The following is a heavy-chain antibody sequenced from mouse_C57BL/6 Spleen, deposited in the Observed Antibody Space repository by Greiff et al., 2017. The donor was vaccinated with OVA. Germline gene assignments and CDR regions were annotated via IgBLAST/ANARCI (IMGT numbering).Heavy chain of an antibody. CDR3: AREEIILRGSSPFAY. V-gene: IGHV3-6*01. Sequence: EVKLMESGPGLVKPSQSLSLTCSVTGYSITSGYYWNWIRQFPGNKLEWMGYISYDGSNNYNPSLKNRISITRDTSKNQFFLKLNSVTTEDTATYYCAREEIILRGSSPFAYWGQGTLVTVSA. J-gene: IGHJ3*01. CDR1: GYSITSGYY. D-gene: IGHD1-1*01. CDR2: ISYDGSN.